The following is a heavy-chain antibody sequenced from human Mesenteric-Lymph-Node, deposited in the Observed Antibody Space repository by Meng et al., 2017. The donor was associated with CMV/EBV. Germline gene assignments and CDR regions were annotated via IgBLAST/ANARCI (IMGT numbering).Heavy chain of an antibody. J-gene: IGHJ5*02. CDR3: AREGGIPDIVVVPAANYNWFDP. V-gene: IGHV1-46*01. D-gene: IGHD2-2*01. CDR1: GYTFTSYY. CDR2: INPSGGSK. Sequence: ASVKVSCKASGYTFTSYYMHWVRQAPGQGLEWMGIINPSGGSKSYAQKFQGRVTMTRDTSTSTVYMELSSLRSEDTAVYYCAREGGIPDIVVVPAANYNWFDPWGQGTLVTVSS.